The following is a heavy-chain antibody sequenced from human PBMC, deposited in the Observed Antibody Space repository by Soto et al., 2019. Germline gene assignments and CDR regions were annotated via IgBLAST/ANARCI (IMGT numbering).Heavy chain of an antibody. CDR2: IIPIFGTA. D-gene: IGHD3-22*01. V-gene: IGHV1-69*13. J-gene: IGHJ4*02. CDR3: ARVPYDSSDPGVYYFDY. Sequence: ASVKVSCKASGGTFSSYAISWVRQAPGQGLEWMGGIIPIFGTANYAQKFQGRVTITADESTSTAYMELSSLRSEDTAVYYCARVPYDSSDPGVYYFDYWGQGTLVTVSS. CDR1: GGTFSSYA.